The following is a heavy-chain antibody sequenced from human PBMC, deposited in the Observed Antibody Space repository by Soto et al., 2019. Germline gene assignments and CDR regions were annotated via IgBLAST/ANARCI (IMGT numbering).Heavy chain of an antibody. J-gene: IGHJ6*02. CDR2: INAGNGDT. CDR3: ARDGHPAAIWFSDV. Sequence: QVQLVQSGAEVKNHGASVKVSCKASGYTFTSHAIHWVREAPGQRLEWLAWINAGNGDTRYSQKFQGRVTITRDTSASTAYMELSSLRSEDSAIYYCARDGHPAAIWFSDVWGQGTTVTVSS. D-gene: IGHD2-2*02. CDR1: GYTFTSHA. V-gene: IGHV1-3*01.